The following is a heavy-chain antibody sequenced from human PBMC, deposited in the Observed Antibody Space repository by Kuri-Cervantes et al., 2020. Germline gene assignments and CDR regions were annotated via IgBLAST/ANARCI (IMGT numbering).Heavy chain of an antibody. J-gene: IGHJ6*02. Sequence: GGSLRLSCAASGFTFSSYGMHWVRQAPGKGLEWVAVISYDGSNKYYADSVKGRFTISRDDSKNTLYLQMNSLRAEDTAVYYCAKDGGDSSGYFHYYYYYGMDVWGQGTTVTVFS. CDR2: ISYDGSNK. V-gene: IGHV3-30*18. D-gene: IGHD3-22*01. CDR3: AKDGGDSSGYFHYYYYYGMDV. CDR1: GFTFSSYG.